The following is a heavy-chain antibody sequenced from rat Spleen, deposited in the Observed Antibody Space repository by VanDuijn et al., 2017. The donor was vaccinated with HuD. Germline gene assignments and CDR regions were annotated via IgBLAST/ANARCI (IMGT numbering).Heavy chain of an antibody. V-gene: IGHV5S23*01. CDR2: ISPSGGIT. Sequence: EVQLVESGGGLVQPGRSLKLSCVASGFTFSDYNMAWVRQAPKKGLEWVATISPSGGITNYRDSVMVGFTIPWDDGESPLYLQMNSLSSEETATDYCARHQLHGYNYFDYWGQGVMVTVSS. D-gene: IGHD1-4*01. CDR1: GFTFSDYN. J-gene: IGHJ2*01. CDR3: ARHQLHGYNYFDY.